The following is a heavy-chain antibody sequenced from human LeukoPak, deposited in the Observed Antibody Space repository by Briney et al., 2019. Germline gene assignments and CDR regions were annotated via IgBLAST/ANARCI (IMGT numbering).Heavy chain of an antibody. J-gene: IGHJ6*04. Sequence: SVKVSCKASGGTVDSHALSWVRQAPGQGLEWMGAIIPMYGTSNYAQKFQGRVAIIADKSTSTAYMELNSLTSEDTAVYYCAIAQNNHGYVYFGMDVWGKGTTVTVSS. CDR1: GGTVDSHA. CDR3: AIAQNNHGYVYFGMDV. D-gene: IGHD5-12*01. V-gene: IGHV1-69*06. CDR2: IIPMYGTS.